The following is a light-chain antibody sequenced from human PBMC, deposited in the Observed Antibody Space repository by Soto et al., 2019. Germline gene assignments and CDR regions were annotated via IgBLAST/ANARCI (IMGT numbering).Light chain of an antibody. J-gene: IGLJ1*01. Sequence: SYELTQPPSVSVAPGKTATITCGGNNIGSKSVHWYQQKPGQAPVVVTYYDSDRPSGIPERFSGSNSGNTATLTISRVEAGDEADYYCQVWDSSSDHRVFGTGTKVTVL. CDR2: YDS. V-gene: IGLV3-21*04. CDR3: QVWDSSSDHRV. CDR1: NIGSKS.